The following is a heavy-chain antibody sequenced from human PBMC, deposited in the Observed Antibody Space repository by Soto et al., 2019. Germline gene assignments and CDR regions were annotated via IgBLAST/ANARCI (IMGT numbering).Heavy chain of an antibody. J-gene: IGHJ4*02. CDR1: GFSFITYW. CDR2: IKEDGSEK. Sequence: EVQLVESGGGLVQSGGSLRLSCEASGFSFITYWMNWVRQAPGKGLEWLASIKEDGSEKQYVDSVKGRFTISRDNGKNSLYLQMNSLNEEDTAVYYCVRAISGSFALWGQGTLVIVSS. D-gene: IGHD3-9*01. CDR3: VRAISGSFAL. V-gene: IGHV3-7*04.